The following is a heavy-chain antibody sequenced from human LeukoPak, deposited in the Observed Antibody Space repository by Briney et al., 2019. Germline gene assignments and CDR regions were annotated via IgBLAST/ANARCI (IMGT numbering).Heavy chain of an antibody. CDR3: ARGGRTYYYGSGSPHNWFDP. CDR2: IYTSGST. V-gene: IGHV4-61*02. CDR1: GGSISSGSYY. D-gene: IGHD3-10*01. Sequence: PSETLSLTCTVSGGSISSGSYYWRWIRQPAGKGLEWIARIYTSGSTNYNPSLKSRVTISVDTSKNQFSLKLSSVTAADTAVYYCARGGRTYYYGSGSPHNWFDPWGQGTLVTVSS. J-gene: IGHJ5*02.